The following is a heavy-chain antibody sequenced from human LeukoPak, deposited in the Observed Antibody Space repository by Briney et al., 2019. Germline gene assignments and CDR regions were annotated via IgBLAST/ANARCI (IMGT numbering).Heavy chain of an antibody. V-gene: IGHV7-4-1*02. CDR3: ASMGSHGFDI. Sequence: ASVKVSFKASGYTFTNYAMNWVRQAPGQGLEFMGWINTYNGNPTYAQAFTGRFVFSVDTSVSAAYLQISSLKTEDTAVYYCASMGSHGFDIWGQGTMVTVSS. CDR1: GYTFTNYA. D-gene: IGHD3-16*01. CDR2: INTYNGNP. J-gene: IGHJ3*02.